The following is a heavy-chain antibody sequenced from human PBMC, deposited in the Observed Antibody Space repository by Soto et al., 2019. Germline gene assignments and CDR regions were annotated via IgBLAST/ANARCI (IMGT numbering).Heavy chain of an antibody. Sequence: GGSLRLSCAASGYSFSNYGIHWVRQAPGKGLEWVAVISYDETNKKYADSVKGRFTVSRDNSNSTLYLQMNSLRFEDTAVYYCAKDLSYYYYYGMDVCVQGTTVTVCS. V-gene: IGHV3-30*18. CDR1: GYSFSNYG. J-gene: IGHJ6*02. D-gene: IGHD3-3*02. CDR2: ISYDETNK. CDR3: AKDLSYYYYYGMDV.